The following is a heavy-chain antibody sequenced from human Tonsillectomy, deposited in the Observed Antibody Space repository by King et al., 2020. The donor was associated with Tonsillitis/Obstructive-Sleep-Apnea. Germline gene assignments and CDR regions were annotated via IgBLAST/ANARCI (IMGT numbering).Heavy chain of an antibody. CDR1: GGSFRRGDYF. V-gene: IGHV4-31*01. Sequence: QLQETGPGMVKPPQTLSPTCNVSGGSFRRGDYFLSWIRQHPGKGLGWVGYIFYSGTTHYNPSLKSVITMSVDVSKRQFSLKLSSVTAADTAVYYCARVVQRNYDAFDIWGQGTMVTVSS. D-gene: IGHD4/OR15-4a*01. CDR2: IFYSGTT. CDR3: ARVVQRNYDAFDI. J-gene: IGHJ3*02.